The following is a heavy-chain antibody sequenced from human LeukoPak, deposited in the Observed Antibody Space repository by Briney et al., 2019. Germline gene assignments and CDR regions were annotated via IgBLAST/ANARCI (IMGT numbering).Heavy chain of an antibody. V-gene: IGHV4-59*01. J-gene: IGHJ4*02. CDR3: AKYDSSTAGFDF. D-gene: IGHD3-9*01. CDR2: VYYNGAT. Sequence: SETLSLTCTVSGGSIDGSYWSWIRQPPGKGLEWLGYVYYNGATYYSPSLKSRITISVDTSQSQFSLKMSSVTAADTAVYFCAKYDSSTAGFDFWGQGTLATVSS. CDR1: GGSIDGSY.